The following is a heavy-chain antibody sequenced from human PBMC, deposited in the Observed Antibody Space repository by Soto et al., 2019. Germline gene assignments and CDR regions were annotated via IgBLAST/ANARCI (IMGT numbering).Heavy chain of an antibody. Sequence: EVQLVESGGGLIQPGGALRLSCAASGFIFSTYSMKWVRQAPGKGLEWVAYISSRSSTIYYADSVKGRFTISRDNANNTLYLQMHILRGEDTAGYYCARVVPAAIVDYWGQGTLATVSS. V-gene: IGHV3-48*01. J-gene: IGHJ4*02. CDR1: GFIFSTYS. CDR2: ISSRSSTI. D-gene: IGHD2-2*01. CDR3: ARVVPAAIVDY.